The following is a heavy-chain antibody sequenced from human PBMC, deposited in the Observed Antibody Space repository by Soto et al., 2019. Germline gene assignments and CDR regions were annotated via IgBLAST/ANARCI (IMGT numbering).Heavy chain of an antibody. J-gene: IGHJ5*01. Sequence: WWSLRLSCACSVFTFSSYAMSWVRQAPGKGLEWVSCITSSGSTTHCADSVKGRFTISRDNYKNTLYLQMNSLRAEDTAVYYCAKGMATILGWFDSWGQGTLVTVSS. V-gene: IGHV3-23*01. CDR1: VFTFSSYA. CDR2: ITSSGSTT. D-gene: IGHD5-12*01. CDR3: AKGMATILGWFDS.